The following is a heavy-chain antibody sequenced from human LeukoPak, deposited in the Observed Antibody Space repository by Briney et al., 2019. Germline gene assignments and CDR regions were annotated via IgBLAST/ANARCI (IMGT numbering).Heavy chain of an antibody. Sequence: PSETLSLTCTVSGASISSYYWSWIRQPPGEGLEWIGYIYYSGSTNYNPSLKSRVTISVDTSKNRFSLKLSSVTAADTAVYYCARDRGTMVRGDHGVDYWGQGTLVTVSS. CDR3: ARDRGTMVRGDHGVDY. V-gene: IGHV4-59*01. J-gene: IGHJ4*02. D-gene: IGHD3-10*01. CDR2: IYYSGST. CDR1: GASISSYY.